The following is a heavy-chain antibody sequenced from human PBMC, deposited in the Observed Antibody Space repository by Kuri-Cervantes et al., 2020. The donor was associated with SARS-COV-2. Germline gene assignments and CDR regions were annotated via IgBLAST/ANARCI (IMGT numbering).Heavy chain of an antibody. CDR3: ARKWTTVTTFWFDP. CDR2: INHSGST. Sequence: SQTLSLTCAVYGGSFSGYYWSWIRQPPGKGLEWIGEINHSGSTNYNPSLKSRVTISVDTSKNQFSLKLSSVTAADTAVYYCARKWTTVTTFWFDPWGQGTLVTVSS. D-gene: IGHD4-17*01. J-gene: IGHJ5*02. V-gene: IGHV4-34*01. CDR1: GGSFSGYY.